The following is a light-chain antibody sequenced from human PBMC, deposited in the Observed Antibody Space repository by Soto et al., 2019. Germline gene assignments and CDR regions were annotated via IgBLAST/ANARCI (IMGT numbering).Light chain of an antibody. V-gene: IGKV3-20*01. CDR1: QSVISIY. CDR2: GAS. J-gene: IGKJ1*01. Sequence: EIVLTQSPGTLSLSPGERATLSCRASQSVISIYLAWYQQKPGQAPRLLIYGASTRATGIPDRFSGSGSGTDFALTVSRLEPEDFAVYYCQYYDTSPTWTFGQGTKVDIK. CDR3: QYYDTSPTWT.